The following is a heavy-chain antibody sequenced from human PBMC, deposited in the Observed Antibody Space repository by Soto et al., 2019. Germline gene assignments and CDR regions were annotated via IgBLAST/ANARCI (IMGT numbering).Heavy chain of an antibody. Sequence: PSETLSLTWAVSGGSISSGGYSWSWIRQPPGKGLEWIGYIYHSGSTYYNPSLKSRVTISVDRSKNQFSLKLSSVTAADTAVYYCARGHADIVVVPAAVYFDYWGQGTLVTVSS. D-gene: IGHD2-2*01. CDR1: GGSISSGGYS. CDR2: IYHSGST. J-gene: IGHJ4*02. V-gene: IGHV4-30-2*01. CDR3: ARGHADIVVVPAAVYFDY.